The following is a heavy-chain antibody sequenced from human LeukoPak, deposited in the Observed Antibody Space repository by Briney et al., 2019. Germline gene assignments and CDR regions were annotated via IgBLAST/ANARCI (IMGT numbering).Heavy chain of an antibody. J-gene: IGHJ1*01. D-gene: IGHD6-19*01. CDR2: ISNDGTNE. V-gene: IGHV3-30-3*01. CDR3: ARDRIAVAGMGAFQH. Sequence: GGSLRLSCAASRFTFSTYAMHWVRQAPGKGLEWVAGISNDGTNEDHADSVKGRCTISRDNSMYTLYLQMNSLRAEDTAIYYCARDRIAVAGMGAFQHWGQGTLVTVSS. CDR1: RFTFSTYA.